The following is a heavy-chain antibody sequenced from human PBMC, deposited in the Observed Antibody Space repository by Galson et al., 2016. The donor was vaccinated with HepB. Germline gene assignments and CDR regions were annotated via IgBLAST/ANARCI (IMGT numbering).Heavy chain of an antibody. D-gene: IGHD2-2*01. CDR2: ISYDSSNK. Sequence: SLRLSCAVSGFRFSNYAIHWVRQAPGKGLEWVAFISYDSSNKYFGDSVKGRFTISRDTSKNSVFLQMNTLRPEDTAVYYCAREGTSSKTYWYLDRWGRGTLVTVSS. J-gene: IGHJ2*01. V-gene: IGHV3-30*04. CDR3: AREGTSSKTYWYLDR. CDR1: GFRFSNYA.